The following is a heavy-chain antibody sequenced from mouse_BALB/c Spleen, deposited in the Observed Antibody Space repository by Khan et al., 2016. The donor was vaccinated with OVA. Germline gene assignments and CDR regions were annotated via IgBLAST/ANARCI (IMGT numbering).Heavy chain of an antibody. Sequence: VQLKESGPGLVNPSQSLSLTCTVTGYSITSGYGWNWIRQFPGNKLEWMGYISYSGRTNYNPSLQSRISITRDTSKNQFFLQLNSVTTEDTATYYCARTARIKYWGQGTTLTVSS. J-gene: IGHJ2*01. CDR2: ISYSGRT. V-gene: IGHV3-2*02. CDR1: GYSITSGYG. D-gene: IGHD1-2*01. CDR3: ARTARIKY.